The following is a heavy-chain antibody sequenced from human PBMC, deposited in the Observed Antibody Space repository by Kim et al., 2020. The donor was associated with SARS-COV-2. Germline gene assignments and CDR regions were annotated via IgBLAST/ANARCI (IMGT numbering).Heavy chain of an antibody. CDR2: IYYSGST. CDR3: ARSGYPAPLRSHYYYYYGMDV. CDR1: GGSISSYY. D-gene: IGHD1-1*01. Sequence: SETLSLTCTVSGGSISSYYWSWIRQPPGKGLEWIGYIYYSGSTNYNPSLKSRVTISVDTSKNQFSLKLSSVTAADTAVYYCARSGYPAPLRSHYYYYYGMDVWGQGTTVTVSS. V-gene: IGHV4-59*01. J-gene: IGHJ6*02.